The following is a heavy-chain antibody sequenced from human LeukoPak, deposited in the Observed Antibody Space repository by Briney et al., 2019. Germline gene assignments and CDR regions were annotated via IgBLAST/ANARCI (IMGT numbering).Heavy chain of an antibody. CDR3: ARFASPRFDP. D-gene: IGHD6-6*01. CDR1: GFIVSSKY. V-gene: IGHV3-21*01. CDR2: ISSSSSYI. Sequence: GGSLRLSCAASGFIVSSKYMSWVRQAPGKWLEWVSSISSSSSYIYYADSVKGRFTISRDNAKNSLYLQMNSLRAEDTAVYYCARFASPRFDPWGQGTLVTVSS. J-gene: IGHJ5*02.